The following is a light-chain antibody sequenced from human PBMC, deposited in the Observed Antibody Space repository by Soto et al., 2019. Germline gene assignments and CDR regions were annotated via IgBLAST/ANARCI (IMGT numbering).Light chain of an antibody. Sequence: DIQMTQSPSTLSASIGDRVTITCRASRSVNDNLAWYQQRPGKAPNFLISRVSNLESGVPSRFSGSGFGTEFTLTISNLQSDDFATYFCHHHESYPRTFGKGTKVEIK. CDR1: RSVNDN. CDR2: RVS. V-gene: IGKV1-5*03. CDR3: HHHESYPRT. J-gene: IGKJ1*01.